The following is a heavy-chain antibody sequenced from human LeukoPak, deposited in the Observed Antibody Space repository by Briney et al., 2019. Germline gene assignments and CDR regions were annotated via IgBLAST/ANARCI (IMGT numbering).Heavy chain of an antibody. D-gene: IGHD3-16*02. J-gene: IGHJ3*02. CDR1: GGSISSYY. CDR2: IYYSGST. Sequence: SETLSLTCTVSGGSISSYYWSWIRQPPGKGLEWIGYIYYSGSTNYNPSLKSRVTISVDTSKNQFSLKLSSVTAADTAVYYCARTHNYVWGSYRYRGSAFDIWGQGTMVTVSS. V-gene: IGHV4-59*01. CDR3: ARTHNYVWGSYRYRGSAFDI.